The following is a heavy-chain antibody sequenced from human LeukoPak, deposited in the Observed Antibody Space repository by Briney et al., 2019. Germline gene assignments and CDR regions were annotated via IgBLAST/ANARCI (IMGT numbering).Heavy chain of an antibody. V-gene: IGHV3-30*03. CDR1: GFTFSSYG. CDR3: ARGPTVTNGGYYYYYMDV. D-gene: IGHD4-11*01. CDR2: ISYDGSNK. Sequence: PGGSLRLSCAASGFTFSSYGMHWVRQAPGKGLEWVAVISYDGSNKYYADSVKGRFTISRDNSKNTLYLRMNSLRAEDTAVYYCARGPTVTNGGYYYYYMDVWGKGTTVTVSS. J-gene: IGHJ6*03.